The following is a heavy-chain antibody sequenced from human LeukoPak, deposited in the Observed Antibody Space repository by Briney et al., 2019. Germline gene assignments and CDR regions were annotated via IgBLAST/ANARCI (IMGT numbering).Heavy chain of an antibody. J-gene: IGHJ4*02. V-gene: IGHV3-30*03. CDR3: ARDAVNQVGIRYFDH. CDR1: GFSFSSDV. Sequence: GGSLRLSCAASGFSFSSDVMHWVRQAPGKGLEWVAVVSSDGSHKYYADSVKGRFTISRDNSKNTLYLQMDSLRAEDTAVYYCARDAVNQVGIRYFDHWGQGTLVTVSS. CDR2: VSSDGSHK. D-gene: IGHD2-21*01.